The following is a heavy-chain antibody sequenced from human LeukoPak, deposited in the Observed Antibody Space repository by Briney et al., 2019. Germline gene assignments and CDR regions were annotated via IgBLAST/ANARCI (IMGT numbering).Heavy chain of an antibody. CDR2: INRNGGKT. D-gene: IGHD5-12*01. CDR3: AKWPEGAMNYFDY. Sequence: GGSLRLSCAASGFTFDDYGMSWVRQAPGKGLEWVSGINRNGGKTGYADSVKGRFSISRDNAKNSLYLQMNSLRVEDTALYYCAKWPEGAMNYFDYWGQGILVTVSS. J-gene: IGHJ4*02. CDR1: GFTFDDYG. V-gene: IGHV3-20*04.